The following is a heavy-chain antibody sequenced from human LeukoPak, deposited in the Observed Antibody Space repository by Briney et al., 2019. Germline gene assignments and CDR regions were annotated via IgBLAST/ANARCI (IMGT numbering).Heavy chain of an antibody. Sequence: GESLKISCKGSVYSFTSYWIGWVRQMPGKGLEWMGIIYPGDSDTRYTPSFQGQVTISANKSISTAYLQWSSLKASDTAMYYCARPTYYYDSSGYFDYFDYWGQGTLVTV. D-gene: IGHD3-22*01. CDR1: VYSFTSYW. CDR2: IYPGDSDT. J-gene: IGHJ4*02. V-gene: IGHV5-51*01. CDR3: ARPTYYYDSSGYFDYFDY.